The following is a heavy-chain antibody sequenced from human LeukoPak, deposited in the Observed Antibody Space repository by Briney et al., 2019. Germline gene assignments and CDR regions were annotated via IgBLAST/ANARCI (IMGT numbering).Heavy chain of an antibody. CDR2: IGSSGGDT. CDR1: GFTFSSYA. CDR3: AKKIVAATLSFDY. D-gene: IGHD2-15*01. J-gene: IGHJ4*02. V-gene: IGHV3-23*01. Sequence: GGSLRLSCAASGFTFSSYAMSWVRQAPGKGLEWVSAIGSSGGDTNYADSVKGRFTISRDNSKNTLYLQMNSLRAEDTAVYYCAKKIVAATLSFDYWGQGTLVTVSS.